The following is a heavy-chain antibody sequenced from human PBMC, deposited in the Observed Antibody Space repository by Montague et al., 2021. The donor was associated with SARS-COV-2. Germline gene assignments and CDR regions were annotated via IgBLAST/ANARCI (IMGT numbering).Heavy chain of an antibody. J-gene: IGHJ4*02. V-gene: IGHV3-30*03. CDR2: ISYNGRNK. CDR3: AREPKPVGYSYGYTFFDY. Sequence: SLRLSCSASRFTFSSYALHWVRQAPGKGPEWVAVISYNGRNKQFGDSVKGRATISRDNSKNTLYLQVDSLRTDDTAVYYCAREPKPVGYSYGYTFFDYWGQGTLVTVSS. D-gene: IGHD5-18*01. CDR1: RFTFSSYA.